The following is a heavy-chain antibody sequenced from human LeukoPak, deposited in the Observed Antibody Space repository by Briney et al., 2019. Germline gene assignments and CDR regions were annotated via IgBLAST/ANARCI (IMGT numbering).Heavy chain of an antibody. CDR2: INPNSGGT. V-gene: IGHV1-2*06. J-gene: IGHJ4*02. D-gene: IGHD3-10*01. CDR3: ARVLRITVVRGADTFDY. Sequence: GASVKVSCKASGYTFTGYYMHWVRQAPGQGLEWMGRINPNSGGTNYAQKFQGRVTMTRDTSISTAYMELSRLRSDDTAVYYCARVLRITVVRGADTFDYWGQGTLVTVSS. CDR1: GYTFTGYY.